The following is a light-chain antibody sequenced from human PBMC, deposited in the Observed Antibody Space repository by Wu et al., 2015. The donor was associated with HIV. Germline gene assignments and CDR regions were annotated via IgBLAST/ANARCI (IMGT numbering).Light chain of an antibody. J-gene: IGKJ2*03. V-gene: IGKV3-15*01. CDR3: QQYNNWPPYS. CDR1: QSVSTY. CDR2: CI. Sequence: TLSCRASQSVSTYLAWYQHDSWPGSQAPYLRCIYPATGVPARFSGSGSGTQFTLTITNVQSADSAVYYCQQYNNWPPYSFGQGTKLEIK.